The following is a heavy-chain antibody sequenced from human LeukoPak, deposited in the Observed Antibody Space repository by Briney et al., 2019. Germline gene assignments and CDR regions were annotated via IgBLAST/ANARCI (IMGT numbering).Heavy chain of an antibody. CDR2: IYPGDSDT. CDR3: ARDWGINVEIYAFDI. J-gene: IGHJ3*02. V-gene: IGHV5-51*01. D-gene: IGHD3-16*01. Sequence: GESLKISCKGSGYSFTSYWIGWVRQMPGKGLEWMGIIYPGDSDTRYSPSFQGQVTISADKSISTAYLQWSGLKASDTAMYYCARDWGINVEIYAFDIWGQGTMVTVSS. CDR1: GYSFTSYW.